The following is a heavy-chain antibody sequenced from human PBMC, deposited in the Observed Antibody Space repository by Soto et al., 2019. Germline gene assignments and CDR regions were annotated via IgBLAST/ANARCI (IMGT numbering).Heavy chain of an antibody. CDR3: ARSGELLQTFDS. Sequence: PGGSLRLSCVVSGFSFSDYSMNWVRQAPGKGLEWVSLITRNGRYKYYAGSVKGCFTASRDYAKNSLYQQMNSIAVDPTAEYCYARSGELLQTFDSWGQGTMVTVSS. V-gene: IGHV3-21*06. CDR2: ITRNGRYK. D-gene: IGHD1-26*01. J-gene: IGHJ4*02. CDR1: GFSFSDYS.